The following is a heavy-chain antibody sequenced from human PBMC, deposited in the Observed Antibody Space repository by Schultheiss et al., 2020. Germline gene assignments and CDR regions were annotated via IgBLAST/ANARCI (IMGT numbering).Heavy chain of an antibody. D-gene: IGHD6-19*01. CDR2: ISGSGGST. CDR3: ARAYSSGV. V-gene: IGHV3-23*01. CDR1: GFTFSSYD. J-gene: IGHJ4*02. Sequence: GESLKISCAASGFTFSSYDMHWVRQATGKGLEWVSAISGSGGSTYYADSVKGRFTISRDNSKNTLYLQMNSLRAEDTAVYYCARAYSSGVWGQGTLVTVSS.